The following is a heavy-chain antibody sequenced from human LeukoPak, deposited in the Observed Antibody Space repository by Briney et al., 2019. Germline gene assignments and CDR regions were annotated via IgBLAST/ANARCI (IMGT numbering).Heavy chain of an antibody. D-gene: IGHD1-1*01. J-gene: IGHJ4*02. Sequence: GGSLRLSCAASGFTFSSYAMSWVRQAPGKGLEWVSAISGSGGSTYYADSVKGRFTISRDNSKNTLYLQMNSLRAEDTAVYYXXXXXXVRDRRFDYWGQGTLVTV. CDR3: XXXXXVRDRRFDY. CDR1: GFTFSSYA. CDR2: ISGSGGST. V-gene: IGHV3-23*01.